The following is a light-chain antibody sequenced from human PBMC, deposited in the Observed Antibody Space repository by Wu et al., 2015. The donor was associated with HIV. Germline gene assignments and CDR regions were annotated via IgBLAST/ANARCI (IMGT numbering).Light chain of an antibody. CDR3: QQSYTYPPLT. CDR2: AAS. Sequence: DIQMTQSPSSLSASVGDRVTITCRASQSISSYLNWYQQKPGKAPKLLICAASSLQSGVPSRFSGSGSGTDFTLTISSLQPEDFATYYCQQSYTYPPLTFGGGTKVEIK. CDR1: QSISSY. J-gene: IGKJ4*01. V-gene: IGKV1-39*01.